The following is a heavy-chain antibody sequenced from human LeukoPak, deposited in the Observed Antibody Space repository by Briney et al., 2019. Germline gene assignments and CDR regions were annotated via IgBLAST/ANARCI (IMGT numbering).Heavy chain of an antibody. CDR3: ARVVLDHYYDSSGYLGTLDY. Sequence: ASVKVSCKASGYTFTNYGISWVRQAPGLGLEWMGWINTYNGNTNYAQKFQGRVTMTTDTSTSTAYMELRSLRSDDTAVYYCARVVLDHYYDSSGYLGTLDYWGQGTLVTVSS. CDR2: INTYNGNT. V-gene: IGHV1-18*01. D-gene: IGHD3-22*01. CDR1: GYTFTNYG. J-gene: IGHJ4*02.